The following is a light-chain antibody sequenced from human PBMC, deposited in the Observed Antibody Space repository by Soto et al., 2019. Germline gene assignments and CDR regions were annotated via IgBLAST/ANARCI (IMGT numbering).Light chain of an antibody. CDR2: AAS. Sequence: DIQMTQSPSSLSASVGDRVTITCRASQSISSYLNWYQQKPGKAPKLLIYAASSLQGGVPSRFSGSGSGTDFTLTISRLQPEDFAAYYCQQSYSTPLDTFGQGNKLEIK. CDR1: QSISSY. CDR3: QQSYSTPLDT. V-gene: IGKV1-39*01. J-gene: IGKJ2*01.